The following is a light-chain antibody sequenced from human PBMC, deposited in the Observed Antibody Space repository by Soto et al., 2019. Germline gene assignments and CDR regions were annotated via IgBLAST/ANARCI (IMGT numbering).Light chain of an antibody. CDR2: GAS. Sequence: IQLTQSPSSLSASVGDRVTISCRASQGIANFLAWYQQKPGKAPKLLIYGASTLQSGVPSRFRGSGSGTGFTLTISSLQPEDFATYYCQQLNIFPIPFGPGTKEDIK. CDR1: QGIANF. CDR3: QQLNIFPIP. J-gene: IGKJ3*01. V-gene: IGKV1-9*01.